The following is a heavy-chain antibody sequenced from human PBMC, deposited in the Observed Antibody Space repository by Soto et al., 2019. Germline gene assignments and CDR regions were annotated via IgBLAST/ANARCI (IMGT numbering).Heavy chain of an antibody. D-gene: IGHD1-26*01. CDR3: SRDMSGGTYNYYYGMDV. CDR2: ISGSGGST. V-gene: IGHV3-23*01. Sequence: GGSRRPPCPAPGFTFGGYAMTWVPQPPGKGLEWVSVISGSGGSTYYADSVKGRFTISRDNSKNPLYLQMNSLRADDTAVYYCSRDMSGGTYNYYYGMDVWGQGTTVTAP. J-gene: IGHJ6*02. CDR1: GFTFGGYA.